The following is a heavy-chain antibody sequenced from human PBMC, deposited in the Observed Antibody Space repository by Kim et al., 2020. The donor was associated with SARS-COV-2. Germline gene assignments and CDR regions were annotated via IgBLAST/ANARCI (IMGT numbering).Heavy chain of an antibody. CDR3: ARDGGPGGGSIAARPGWYFDL. Sequence: GGSLRLSCAASGFTFSDYYMSWIRQAPGKGLEWVSYISSSSSYTNYADSVKGRFTISRDNAKNSLYLQMNSLRAEDTAVYYCARDGGPGGGSIAARPGWYFDLWGRGTLVTVSS. CDR2: ISSSSSYT. CDR1: GFTFSDYY. V-gene: IGHV3-11*06. D-gene: IGHD6-6*01. J-gene: IGHJ2*01.